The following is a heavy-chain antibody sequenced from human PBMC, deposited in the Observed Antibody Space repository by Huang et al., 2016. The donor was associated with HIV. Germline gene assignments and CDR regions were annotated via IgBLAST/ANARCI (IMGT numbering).Heavy chain of an antibody. Sequence: QLRESGPGLVTPSETLFLTCSASGTSMTSSTFYWGRFRQPPGRGLEWIGSVYLCVNTYDNPSLKSRGTISIDPANKQYSMRLTSVTAADTAVYFCAREVRSVDTDRPDGYYYRGLDVWGQGTTVIVSS. CDR2: VYLCVNT. D-gene: IGHD2-2*03. V-gene: IGHV4-39*02. CDR1: GTSMTSSTFY. J-gene: IGHJ6*02. CDR3: AREVRSVDTDRPDGYYYRGLDV.